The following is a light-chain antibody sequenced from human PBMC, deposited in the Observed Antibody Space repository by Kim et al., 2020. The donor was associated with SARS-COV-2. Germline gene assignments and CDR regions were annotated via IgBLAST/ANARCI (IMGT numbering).Light chain of an antibody. CDR2: GKN. J-gene: IGLJ1*01. Sequence: LGQSVRNTSAGDGLRRSYARWYQQKPRHAPVLVIYGKNNRPSGIPDRFSGSSSGNTASMTITGAQAEDEADYYCISRNSSGNHTYVFGTGTKVTVL. V-gene: IGLV3-19*01. CDR3: ISRNSSGNHTYV. CDR1: GLRRSY.